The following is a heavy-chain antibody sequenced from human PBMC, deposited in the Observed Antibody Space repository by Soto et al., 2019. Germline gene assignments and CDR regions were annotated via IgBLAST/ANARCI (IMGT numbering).Heavy chain of an antibody. V-gene: IGHV3-23*01. D-gene: IGHD5-12*01. CDR2: ISGSGGST. CDR1: GFTFSSYA. Sequence: PGGSLRLSCAASGFTFSSYAMSWVRQAPGKGLEWVSAISGSGGSTYYADSVKGRFTISRDNSKNTLYLQMNSLRAEDTAVYYCAKDALPTYRGGRRGFYYFDYWGQGTLVTVSS. J-gene: IGHJ4*02. CDR3: AKDALPTYRGGRRGFYYFDY.